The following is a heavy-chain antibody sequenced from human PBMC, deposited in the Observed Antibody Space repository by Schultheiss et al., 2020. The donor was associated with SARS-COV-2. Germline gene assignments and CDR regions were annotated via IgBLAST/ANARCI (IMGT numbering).Heavy chain of an antibody. Sequence: GGSLRLSCKGSGYSFTSYWIGWVRQMPGKGLEWMGIIYPGDSDTRYSPSFQGQVTISADKSISTAYLQWSSLKAPDTAMYYCARQGIAVAGGAFDIWGQGTMVTVSS. J-gene: IGHJ3*02. CDR2: IYPGDSDT. CDR1: GYSFTSYW. V-gene: IGHV5-51*01. D-gene: IGHD6-19*01. CDR3: ARQGIAVAGGAFDI.